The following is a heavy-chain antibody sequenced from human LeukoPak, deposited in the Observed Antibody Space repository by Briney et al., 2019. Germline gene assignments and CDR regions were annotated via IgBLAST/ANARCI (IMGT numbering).Heavy chain of an antibody. V-gene: IGHV1-69*04. CDR2: IIPILGIA. J-gene: IGHJ4*02. Sequence: ASVTVSCKASGGTFSSYAISWGRQAPGQGLEWMGRIIPILGIANYAQKFQGRVTITADKSTSTAYMELSSLRSEDTAVYYCARAKLTAIRSGFDYWGQGTLVTVSS. CDR3: ARAKLTAIRSGFDY. CDR1: GGTFSSYA. D-gene: IGHD2-21*02.